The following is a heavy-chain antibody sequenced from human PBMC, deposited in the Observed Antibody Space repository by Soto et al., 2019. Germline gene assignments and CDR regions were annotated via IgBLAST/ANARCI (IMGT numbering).Heavy chain of an antibody. CDR2: INAGNGNT. CDR3: ARVSGYNVIVY. Sequence: ASVKVSCKASGYTFTSYAMHWVRQAPGQRLEWMGWINAGNGNTKYSQKFQGRVTITRDTSASTAYMELSSLRSEDTAVYYCARVSGYNVIVYWGQGILVNVSS. D-gene: IGHD5-12*01. CDR1: GYTFTSYA. J-gene: IGHJ4*02. V-gene: IGHV1-3*01.